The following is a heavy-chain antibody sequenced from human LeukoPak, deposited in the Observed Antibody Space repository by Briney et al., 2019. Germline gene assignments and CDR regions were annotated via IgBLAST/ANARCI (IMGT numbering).Heavy chain of an antibody. V-gene: IGHV4-39*01. D-gene: IGHD3-3*01. CDR2: FYYSGST. CDR3: ARSFGVVMEGYYMDV. J-gene: IGHJ6*03. CDR1: GGSISSSSYY. Sequence: PSETLSLTCTVSGGSISSSSYYWGWIRQPPEKGLEWIGTFYYSGSTYYNPSLKSRVTISVDTSKNQFSLKLSSVTAADTAVYYCARSFGVVMEGYYMDVWGKGTTVTVSS.